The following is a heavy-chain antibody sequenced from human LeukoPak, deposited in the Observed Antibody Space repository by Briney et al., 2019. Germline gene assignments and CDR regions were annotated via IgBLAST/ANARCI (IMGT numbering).Heavy chain of an antibody. CDR3: VRGQEVVYTPTFDY. J-gene: IGHJ4*02. V-gene: IGHV3-64D*09. D-gene: IGHD2-8*02. CDR1: GFTFSTYA. Sequence: GGSLRLSCSASGFTFSTYAIHWVRQAPGKGLQYVSSIGTSGISTYYADSVTGRFTISRDNSKNPLYLQMSNLRPEDTAVYYCVRGQEVVYTPTFDYWGQGVLVTVSS. CDR2: IGTSGIST.